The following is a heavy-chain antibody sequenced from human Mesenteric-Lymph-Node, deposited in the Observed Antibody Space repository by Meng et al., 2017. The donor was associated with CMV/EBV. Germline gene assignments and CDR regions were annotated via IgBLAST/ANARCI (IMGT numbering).Heavy chain of an antibody. CDR3: AKRDTSSWYSMFDY. Sequence: GESLKISCAASGFPFDSYAMNWVRQAPGKGLEWVSGISGSGGSTYYADSVKGRFSISRDNFKNTVDLQMNSLGAEDTAVYYCAKRDTSSWYSMFDYWGQGTLVTVSS. CDR2: ISGSGGST. CDR1: GFPFDSYA. D-gene: IGHD6-13*01. J-gene: IGHJ4*02. V-gene: IGHV3-23*01.